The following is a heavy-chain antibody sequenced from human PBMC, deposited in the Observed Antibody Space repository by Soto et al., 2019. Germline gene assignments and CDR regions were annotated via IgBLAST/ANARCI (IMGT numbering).Heavy chain of an antibody. CDR2: IYYSGST. Sequence: SETLSLTCPVSGGSISSGCYYWSWIRQHPGKGLEWIGYIYYSGSTYYNPSLKSRVTISVDTSKNQFSLKLSSVTAADTAVYYCARFPFRGVRSFDYWGQGTLVTVSS. CDR1: GGSISSGCYY. D-gene: IGHD3-16*01. J-gene: IGHJ4*02. V-gene: IGHV4-31*03. CDR3: ARFPFRGVRSFDY.